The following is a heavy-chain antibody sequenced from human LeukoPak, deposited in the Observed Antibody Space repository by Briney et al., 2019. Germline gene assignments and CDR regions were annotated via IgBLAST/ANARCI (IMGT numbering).Heavy chain of an antibody. CDR3: TRDDSGGWYPYGMDV. V-gene: IGHV3-49*04. CDR1: GFTFGDYP. CDR2: IRSKAYGGTT. D-gene: IGHD6-19*01. Sequence: SLRLSCTASGFTFGDYPMSWVRQAPGKGLEWVGFIRSKAYGGTTENAASVKGRFTISRDDSESIAYLQVDSLKTEDTAVYYCTRDDSGGWYPYGMDVWGQGTTVTVSS. J-gene: IGHJ6*02.